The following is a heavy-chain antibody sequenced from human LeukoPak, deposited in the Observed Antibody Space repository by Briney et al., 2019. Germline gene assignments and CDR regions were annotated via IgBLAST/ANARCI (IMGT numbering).Heavy chain of an antibody. Sequence: ASVTVSYMPAGYTFTANYMHWVRQAPGQGQEWVGLINPSSGGTSYAQKFQGRVSMTRDTSITTAFMQLSGLRSDDTAVYYCARDISGSYDCWGQGTLVTVSS. V-gene: IGHV1-2*02. D-gene: IGHD3-10*01. CDR3: ARDISGSYDC. CDR2: INPSSGGT. J-gene: IGHJ4*02. CDR1: GYTFTANY.